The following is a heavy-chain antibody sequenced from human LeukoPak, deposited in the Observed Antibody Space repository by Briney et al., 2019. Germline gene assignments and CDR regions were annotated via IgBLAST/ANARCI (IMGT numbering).Heavy chain of an antibody. CDR2: IYYSGST. CDR3: ARDLYGDYVDY. CDR1: GGSISSYH. J-gene: IGHJ4*02. Sequence: SETLSLTCTVSGGSISSYHWSWLRQPPGKGLEWIGYIYYSGSTNYNPSLKSRVTISVDTSKNQFSLKLSSVTAADTAVYYCARDLYGDYVDYWGQGTLVTVSS. D-gene: IGHD4-17*01. V-gene: IGHV4-59*01.